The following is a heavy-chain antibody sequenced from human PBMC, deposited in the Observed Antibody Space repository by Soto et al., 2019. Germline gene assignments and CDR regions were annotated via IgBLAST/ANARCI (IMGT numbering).Heavy chain of an antibody. V-gene: IGHV3-23*01. J-gene: IGHJ2*01. CDR2: IFCSGSKT. D-gene: IGHD4-4*01. CDR1: GFTFDDYA. CDR3: ARAATVGYWYFDL. Sequence: GGSLRLSCAASGFTFDDYAMHWVRQAPGKGLEWVSSIFCSGSKTYYADSVKGRVTISRDNSKNTLYLQMNSLRAEDTAVYYCARAATVGYWYFDLWGRGTLVTVSS.